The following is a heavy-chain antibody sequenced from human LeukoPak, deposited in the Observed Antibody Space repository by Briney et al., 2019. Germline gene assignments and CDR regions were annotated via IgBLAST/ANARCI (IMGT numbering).Heavy chain of an antibody. V-gene: IGHV1-46*01. D-gene: IGHD6-13*01. CDR3: AREGAAAGRLNYYYGMDV. CDR1: GYTFTSYY. CDR2: INPSGGST. J-gene: IGHJ6*02. Sequence: GASVKVSCKASGYTFTSYYMHWVRQAPGQGLEWMGIINPSGGSTSYAQKFQGRVTMTRDTSTSTVYMELSSLRSEDTAVYYCAREGAAAGRLNYYYGMDVWGQGTTVTVSS.